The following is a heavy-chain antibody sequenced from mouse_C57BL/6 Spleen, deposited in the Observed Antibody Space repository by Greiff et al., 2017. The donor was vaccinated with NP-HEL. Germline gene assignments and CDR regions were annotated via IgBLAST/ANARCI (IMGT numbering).Heavy chain of an antibody. V-gene: IGHV3-2*02. CDR3: ARTARIKY. CDR2: ISYSGST. D-gene: IGHD1-2*01. CDR1: GYSITSGYG. J-gene: IGHJ2*01. Sequence: EVQLQESGPGLVKHSQSLSLTCTVTGYSITSGYGWNWIRQFPGNKLEWMGYISYSGSTNYNPSLKSRISITRDTSTNQFFLQLNSVTTEDTATYYCARTARIKYWGQGTTLTVSS.